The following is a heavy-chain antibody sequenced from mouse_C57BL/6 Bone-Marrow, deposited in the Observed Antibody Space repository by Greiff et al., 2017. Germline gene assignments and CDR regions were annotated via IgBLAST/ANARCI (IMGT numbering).Heavy chain of an antibody. CDR2: IYPRSGNT. CDR3: AGGSRCAY. V-gene: IGHV1-81*01. D-gene: IGHD1-1*01. Sequence: QVQLQQSGAELARPGASVKLSCKASGYTFTSYGISWVKQRTGQGLEWIGEIYPRSGNTYYNEKFKGKATLTADNSSSTAYMELHSLAAEDSAVYFCAGGSRCAYWGQGTLVTVSA. J-gene: IGHJ3*01. CDR1: GYTFTSYG.